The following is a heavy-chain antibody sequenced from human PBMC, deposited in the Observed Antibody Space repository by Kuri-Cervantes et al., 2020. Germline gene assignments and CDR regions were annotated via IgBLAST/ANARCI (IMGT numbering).Heavy chain of an antibody. CDR3: AREDIVVVPAAILGYGGMDV. V-gene: IGHV3-53*01. J-gene: IGHJ6*02. CDR1: GFTFSSYS. Sequence: GESLKISCAASGFTFSSYSMNWVRQAPGKGLEWVSVIYSGGSTYYADSVKGRFTISRDNSKNTLYLQMNSLRAEDTAVYYCAREDIVVVPAAILGYGGMDVWGQGTTVTVSS. CDR2: IYSGGST. D-gene: IGHD2-2*02.